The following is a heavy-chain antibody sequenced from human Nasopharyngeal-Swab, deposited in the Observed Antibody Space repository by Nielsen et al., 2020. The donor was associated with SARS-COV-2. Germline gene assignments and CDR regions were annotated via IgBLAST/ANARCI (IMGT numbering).Heavy chain of an antibody. CDR2: ISGSGGST. D-gene: IGHD3-22*01. CDR3: AKDLVVVITPNGMDV. J-gene: IGHJ6*02. Sequence: WIRQPPGKGLEWVSAISGSGGSTYYADSAKGRFTISRDNSKNTLYLQMNSLRAEDTAVYYCAKDLVVVITPNGMDVWGQGTTVTVSS. V-gene: IGHV3-23*01.